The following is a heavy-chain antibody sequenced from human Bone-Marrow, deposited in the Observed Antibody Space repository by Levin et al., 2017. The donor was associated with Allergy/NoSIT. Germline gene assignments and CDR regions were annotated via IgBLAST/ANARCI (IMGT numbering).Heavy chain of an antibody. V-gene: IGHV3-11*01. CDR2: ISSSGFSI. J-gene: IGHJ6*02. CDR1: GFTFSDHY. Sequence: PGGSLRLSCAASGFTFSDHYMTWICQRPGKGLEWVSYISSSGFSIHYADSVKGRVTISRDNAKKSMYLEMNSLGGEDTAVYYCARSSKSGFYYGLDVWGQGTTVTVFS. D-gene: IGHD4-11*01. CDR3: ARSSKSGFYYGLDV.